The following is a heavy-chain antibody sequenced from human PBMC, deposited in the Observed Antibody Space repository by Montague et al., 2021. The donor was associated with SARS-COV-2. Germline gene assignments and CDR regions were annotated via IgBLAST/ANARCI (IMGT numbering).Heavy chain of an antibody. CDR3: ATLDYGDYYDWYFDL. J-gene: IGHJ2*01. CDR2: IYWNGGST. CDR1: GFPFDDYG. Sequence: SLRLSCAASGFPFDDYGMSWVRQAPGKGLEWVSGIYWNGGSTGYADSVKGRFTISRDNAKNSLYLQMNSLRAEDTALYYCATLDYGDYYDWYFDLWGRGTLVTVSS. V-gene: IGHV3-20*04. D-gene: IGHD4-17*01.